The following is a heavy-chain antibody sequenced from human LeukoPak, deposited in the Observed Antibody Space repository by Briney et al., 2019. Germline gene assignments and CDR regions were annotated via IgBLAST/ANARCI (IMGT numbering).Heavy chain of an antibody. CDR3: ARVKGDFWSGDQPFDY. V-gene: IGHV1-3*01. CDR2: INAGNGNT. CDR1: GYTFTSYA. J-gene: IGHJ4*02. Sequence: ASVKVSCKASGYTFTSYAMHWVRQAPGQGLEWMGWINAGNGNTKYSQKFQGRVTITRDTSASTAYMELSSLRSEDTAVYYCARVKGDFWSGDQPFDYWGQGTLATVSS. D-gene: IGHD3-3*01.